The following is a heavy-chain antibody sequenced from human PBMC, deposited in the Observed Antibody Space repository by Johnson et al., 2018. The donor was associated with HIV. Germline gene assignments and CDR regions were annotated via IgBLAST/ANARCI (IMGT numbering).Heavy chain of an antibody. D-gene: IGHD3-3*01. CDR1: GFTFSSYA. Sequence: QVQLVKSGGGVVQPGRSLRLSCAASGFTFSSYAMHWVRQAPGKGLEWVAVISYDGSNKYYADSVKGRFTISRDNSKNTLYLQMSSLRTEDTAVYYCARPLQFLEWSDAVDMWGQGTMVTVSS. CDR3: ARPLQFLEWSDAVDM. V-gene: IGHV3-30-3*01. CDR2: ISYDGSNK. J-gene: IGHJ3*02.